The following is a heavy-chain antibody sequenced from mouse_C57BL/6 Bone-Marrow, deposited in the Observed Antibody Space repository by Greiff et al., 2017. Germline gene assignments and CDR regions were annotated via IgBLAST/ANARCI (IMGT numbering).Heavy chain of an antibody. J-gene: IGHJ1*03. Sequence: VQLQQSGAELVKPGASVKMSCKASGYTFTSYWITWVKQRPGQGLEWIGDIYPGSGSTNYNEKFKSKATLTVDTSSSTAYMQLSSQTSEDSAVYNCARPYNSNYWDVDVWGTGATGSVSS. CDR3: ARPYNSNYWDVDV. CDR1: GYTFTSYW. V-gene: IGHV1-55*01. D-gene: IGHD2-5*01. CDR2: IYPGSGST.